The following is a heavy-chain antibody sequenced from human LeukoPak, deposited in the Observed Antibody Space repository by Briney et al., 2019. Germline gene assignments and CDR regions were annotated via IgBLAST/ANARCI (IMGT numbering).Heavy chain of an antibody. J-gene: IGHJ4*02. V-gene: IGHV3-30*02. CDR1: GFTFSSYG. CDR3: YAEGLDYYDSRTFDY. CDR2: IRYDGSNK. D-gene: IGHD3-22*01. Sequence: PGGSLRLSCAASGFTFSSYGMHWVRQAQGKGLEWVAFIRYDGSNKYYADSVKGRSTTSRDNSKNTLYLQMNSLRAEDTAVYYCYAEGLDYYDSRTFDYWGQGTLVTVSS.